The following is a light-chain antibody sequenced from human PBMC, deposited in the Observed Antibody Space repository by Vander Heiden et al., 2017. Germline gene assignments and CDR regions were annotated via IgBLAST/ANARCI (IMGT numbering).Light chain of an antibody. CDR2: EVF. J-gene: IGLJ3*02. V-gene: IGLV2-23*02. Sequence: SPGQSITLSCTGTSSHVGDYNLVSWYQHHPGKAPKLLIYEVFKRPSGVSDRFSGSKSGNTASLTISGLQAEDEANYFCCSYAAGITSVFGGGTKLTVL. CDR1: SSHVGDYNL. CDR3: CSYAAGITSV.